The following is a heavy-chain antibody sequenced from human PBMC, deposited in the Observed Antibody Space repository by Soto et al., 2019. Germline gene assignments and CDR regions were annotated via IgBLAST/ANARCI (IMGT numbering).Heavy chain of an antibody. V-gene: IGHV1-18*04. D-gene: IGHD2-15*01. CDR1: GYTFTSYG. J-gene: IGHJ3*02. CDR3: AREKYCSGGSCYSAFDI. CDR2: ISAYNGNT. Sequence: ASVKVSCKASGYTFTSYGISWVRQAPGQGLEWMGWISAYNGNTNYAQKLQGRVTMTTDTSTSTAYMELSRLRSDDTAVYYCAREKYCSGGSCYSAFDIWGQGKMVTVSS.